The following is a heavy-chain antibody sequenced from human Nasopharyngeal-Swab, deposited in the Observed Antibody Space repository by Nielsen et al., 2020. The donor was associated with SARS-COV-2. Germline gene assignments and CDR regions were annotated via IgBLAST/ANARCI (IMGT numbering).Heavy chain of an antibody. D-gene: IGHD3-10*01. V-gene: IGHV3-30*18. Sequence: VRQAPGKGLEWGAVISYDGSNKYYADSVKGRFTISRDNSKNTLYLQMNSLRAEDTAVYYCAKLIEEGSGSYYALYYYYGMDVWGQGTTVTVSS. CDR2: ISYDGSNK. J-gene: IGHJ6*02. CDR3: AKLIEEGSGSYYALYYYYGMDV.